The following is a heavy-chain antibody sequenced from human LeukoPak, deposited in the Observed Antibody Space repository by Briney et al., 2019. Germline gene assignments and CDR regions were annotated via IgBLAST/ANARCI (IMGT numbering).Heavy chain of an antibody. J-gene: IGHJ4*02. CDR2: INHSGST. CDR1: GGSFSGYY. CDR3: ARGMYYYDSRNYFDY. V-gene: IGHV4-34*01. Sequence: PSETLSLTCAVSGGSFSGYYWSWIRQPPGKGLEWIGEINHSGSTNYNPSLKSRVTISVDTSKNQFSLKLSSVTAADTAVYYCARGMYYYDSRNYFDYWGQGTLVTVSS. D-gene: IGHD3-22*01.